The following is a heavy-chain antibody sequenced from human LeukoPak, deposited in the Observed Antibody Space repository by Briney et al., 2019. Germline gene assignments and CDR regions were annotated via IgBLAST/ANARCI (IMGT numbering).Heavy chain of an antibody. Sequence: SVKVSCKASGGTFSSYTISWVRQAPGQGLEWMGRIIPILGIANYAQKFQGRVTITADKSTSTAYMELSSLRSEDTAVYYCARGPYDSSGPSPVNFDYWGQGTLVTVPS. CDR1: GGTFSSYT. J-gene: IGHJ4*02. CDR2: IIPILGIA. V-gene: IGHV1-69*02. D-gene: IGHD3-22*01. CDR3: ARGPYDSSGPSPVNFDY.